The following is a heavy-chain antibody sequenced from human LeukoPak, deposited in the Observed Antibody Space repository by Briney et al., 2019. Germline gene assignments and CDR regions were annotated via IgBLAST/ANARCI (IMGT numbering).Heavy chain of an antibody. CDR2: ISGYNGYT. J-gene: IGHJ4*02. D-gene: IGHD5-24*01. Sequence: ASVKVSCKASGYTFTSHGISWVRQAPGQGLEWMGWISGYNGYTKYAQNLQGRVTMTRDMSTSTVYMELSSLRSEDTAVYYCARDLPPEVATNRYDYWGQGTLITVSS. V-gene: IGHV1-18*01. CDR1: GYTFTSHG. CDR3: ARDLPPEVATNRYDY.